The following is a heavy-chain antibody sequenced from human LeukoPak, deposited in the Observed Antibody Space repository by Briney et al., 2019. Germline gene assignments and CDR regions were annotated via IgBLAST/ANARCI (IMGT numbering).Heavy chain of an antibody. D-gene: IGHD6-13*01. V-gene: IGHV3-43*02. Sequence: GGSLRLSCAASGFTFDDYAMHWVRQAPGKGLEWVSLISGDGGSTYYADSEKGRFTISRDNSKNSLYLQMNSLRTEDTALYYCAKDGSSSWYNYYYYYMDVWGKGTTVTVSS. J-gene: IGHJ6*03. CDR2: ISGDGGST. CDR3: AKDGSSSWYNYYYYYMDV. CDR1: GFTFDDYA.